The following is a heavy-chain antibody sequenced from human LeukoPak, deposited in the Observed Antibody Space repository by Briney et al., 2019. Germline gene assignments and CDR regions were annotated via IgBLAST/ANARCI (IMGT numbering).Heavy chain of an antibody. CDR2: IYYSGST. J-gene: IGHJ4*02. V-gene: IGHV4-59*01. CDR3: ARGESSGIAAAGFDY. Sequence: PSETLSLTCTVSGGSISSYYWSWIRQPPGKELEWIGYIYYSGSTNYNPSLKSRVTISVDTSKNQFSLKLSSVTAADTAVYYCARGESSGIAAAGFDYWGQGTLVTVSS. CDR1: GGSISSYY. D-gene: IGHD6-13*01.